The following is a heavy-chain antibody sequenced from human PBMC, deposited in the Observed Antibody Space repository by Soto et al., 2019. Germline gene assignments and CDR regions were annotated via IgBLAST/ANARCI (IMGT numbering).Heavy chain of an antibody. D-gene: IGHD7-27*01. Sequence: PGGSLRLSCAASGFTVSSNYMSWVRQAPGKGLEWVSVIYSGGSTYYADSVKGLFTISRDNSKKTLYLQMNSLRAEDTAVYYCARDSWFTGAVGMYXWGQGTTVTVS. CDR2: IYSGGST. V-gene: IGHV3-53*01. J-gene: IGHJ6*02. CDR3: ARDSWFTGAVGMYX. CDR1: GFTVSSNY.